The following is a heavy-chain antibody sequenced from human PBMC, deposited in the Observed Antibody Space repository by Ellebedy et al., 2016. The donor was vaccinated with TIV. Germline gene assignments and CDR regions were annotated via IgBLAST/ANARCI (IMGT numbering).Heavy chain of an antibody. CDR2: IQYHGTDT. V-gene: IGHV3-30*02. Sequence: PGGSLRLSCAASGFTFSNYGMHWVRQAPGKGLEWVSFIQYHGTDTYFADSVKGRFTISSDNSKNKLYLHMNSLRAVDTAVYYCAKDPRRRYVVRGTSYYFDFWGQGTLVTVSS. CDR1: GFTFSNYG. CDR3: AKDPRRRYVVRGTSYYFDF. D-gene: IGHD1-14*01. J-gene: IGHJ4*02.